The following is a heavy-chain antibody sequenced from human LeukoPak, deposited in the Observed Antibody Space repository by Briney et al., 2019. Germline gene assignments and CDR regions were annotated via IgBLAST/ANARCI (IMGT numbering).Heavy chain of an antibody. CDR1: GFTFSSYW. V-gene: IGHV3-74*01. Sequence: PGGSLRLSCAASGFTFSSYWMHWVRQAPGKGLVWVSHINSDGSSTSYADSVKGRFTISRDNAKNTLYLQMNSLRAEDTAVYYCARGGVVAALDYWGQGTLVTVSS. CDR3: ARGGVVAALDY. D-gene: IGHD2-15*01. CDR2: INSDGSST. J-gene: IGHJ4*02.